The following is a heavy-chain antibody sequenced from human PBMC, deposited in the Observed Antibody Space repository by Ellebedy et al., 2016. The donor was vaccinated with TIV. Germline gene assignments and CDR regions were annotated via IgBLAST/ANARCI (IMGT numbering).Heavy chain of an antibody. CDR2: ISRDGGAT. CDR1: GFPFSSYS. Sequence: GESLKISCAASGFPFSSYSMKWVRQAPGKGLEWLSYISRDGGATYYADSVRGRFTISRDNVKNSMFLQMNSLRDDDTAVYSCARDQHFAFDVWGRGTLVTVSS. CDR3: ARDQHFAFDV. V-gene: IGHV3-48*02. D-gene: IGHD2/OR15-2a*01. J-gene: IGHJ2*01.